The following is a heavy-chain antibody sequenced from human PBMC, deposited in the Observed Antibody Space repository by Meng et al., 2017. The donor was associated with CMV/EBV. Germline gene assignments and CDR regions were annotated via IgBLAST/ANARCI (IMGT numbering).Heavy chain of an antibody. D-gene: IGHD6-13*01. V-gene: IGHV2-5*02. CDR3: ARIAAAGRFDS. J-gene: IGHJ4*02. Sequence: QITLKECGPTLVKPTQTLTLPCTFSVFTLSTSGVGVGWTRQPPGKALEWLELIYWDDDKRYSPSLKSRLTITKDTSKNQVVLTLTNMDPVDAATYYCARIAAAGRFDSWGQGTLVTVSS. CDR1: VFTLSTSGVG. CDR2: IYWDDDK.